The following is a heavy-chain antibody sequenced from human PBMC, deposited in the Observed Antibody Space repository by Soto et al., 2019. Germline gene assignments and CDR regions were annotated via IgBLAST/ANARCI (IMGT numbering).Heavy chain of an antibody. J-gene: IGHJ4*02. V-gene: IGHV3-23*01. CDR1: GFTFSSYA. Sequence: GGSLRLSCAASGFTFSSYAMSWVRQAPGKGLEWVSAISGSGGSTYYADSVKGRFTISRDNSKNTLYLQMNSLRAEDTAVYYCAKEASSGWPSLEYFDYWGQGTLVTVSS. D-gene: IGHD6-19*01. CDR2: ISGSGGST. CDR3: AKEASSGWPSLEYFDY.